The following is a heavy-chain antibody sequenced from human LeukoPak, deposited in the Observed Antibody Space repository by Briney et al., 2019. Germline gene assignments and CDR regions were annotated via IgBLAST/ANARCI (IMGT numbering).Heavy chain of an antibody. V-gene: IGHV4-30-2*01. CDR2: IYHSGST. D-gene: IGHD6-19*01. CDR1: GGSISSGGYY. Sequence: PSETLSLTCTVSGGSISSGGYYWSWIRQPPGKGLEWIGYIYHSGSTYYNPSLKSRVTISVDRSKNQFSLKLSSVTAADTAVYYCAGAIAVAGNNYYYYGIDVRGQGTTVTVSS. J-gene: IGHJ6*02. CDR3: AGAIAVAGNNYYYYGIDV.